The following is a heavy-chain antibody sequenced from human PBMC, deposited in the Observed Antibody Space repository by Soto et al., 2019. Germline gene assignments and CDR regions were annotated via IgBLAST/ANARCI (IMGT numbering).Heavy chain of an antibody. CDR2: ISGGGGHT. Sequence: GGSLRLSCVASGFTFSTYALTWVRQAPGKGLEWVSTISGGGGHTFYADSVKGRFTISRDNSKNTLYLQMNSLRAEDTATYYCAKAPSTLTFFFDSWGQGTLVTVSS. V-gene: IGHV3-23*01. CDR3: AKAPSTLTFFFDS. J-gene: IGHJ4*02. CDR1: GFTFSTYA. D-gene: IGHD4-17*01.